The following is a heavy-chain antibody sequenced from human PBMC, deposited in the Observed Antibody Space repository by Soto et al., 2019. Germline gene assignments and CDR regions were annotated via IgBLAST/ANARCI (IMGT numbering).Heavy chain of an antibody. D-gene: IGHD2-15*01. J-gene: IGHJ6*02. V-gene: IGHV3-21*01. CDR2: ISSSSSYI. Sequence: GGSLRLSCAASGFTFSSYSMNWVRQAPGKGLEWVSSISSSSSYIYYADSVKGRFTISRDNAKNSLYLQMNSLRAEDTAVYYCARGMVAAYYYYYGMDVWGQGTTVTV. CDR1: GFTFSSYS. CDR3: ARGMVAAYYYYYGMDV.